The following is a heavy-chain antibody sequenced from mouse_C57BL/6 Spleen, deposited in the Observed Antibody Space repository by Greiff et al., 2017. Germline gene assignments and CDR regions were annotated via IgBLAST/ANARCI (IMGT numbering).Heavy chain of an antibody. Sequence: EVKLVESGGDLVKPGGSLKLSCAASGFTFSSYGMSWVRQTPDKRLEWVATISSGGSYTYYPDSVKGRFTISRDNAKNTLYLQMSSLKSEDTAMYYCARRGDYDYDGAYYAMDYWGQGTSVTVSS. V-gene: IGHV5-6*02. CDR3: ARRGDYDYDGAYYAMDY. CDR1: GFTFSSYG. D-gene: IGHD2-4*01. CDR2: ISSGGSYT. J-gene: IGHJ4*01.